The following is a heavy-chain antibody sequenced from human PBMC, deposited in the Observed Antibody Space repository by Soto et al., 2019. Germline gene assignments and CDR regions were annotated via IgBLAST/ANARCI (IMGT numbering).Heavy chain of an antibody. CDR3: ARGLYYGSGSYYNPAPYYYYYYMDV. CDR1: GYTFTSYA. Sequence: ASVKVSCKASGYTFTSYAMHWVRQAPGQRLEWMGWINAGNGNTKYSQKFQGRVTITRDTSASTAYVELSSLRSEDTAVYYCARGLYYGSGSYYNPAPYYYYYYMDVWGKGTTVTVSS. J-gene: IGHJ6*03. D-gene: IGHD3-10*01. CDR2: INAGNGNT. V-gene: IGHV1-3*01.